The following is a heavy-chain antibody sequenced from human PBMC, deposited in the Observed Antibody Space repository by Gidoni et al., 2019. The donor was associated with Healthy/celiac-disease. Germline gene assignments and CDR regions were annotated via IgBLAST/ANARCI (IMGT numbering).Heavy chain of an antibody. CDR1: GCTFSSTG. Sequence: QVQLVESGGGVVQPGRSLRLSCTATGCTFSSTGLHWVRQAPGQGLEWGAVICYDGSNKYYADSVKGRFTISRDNSQNTLYLQMNSLRAEDTSVYYCAREFQNDPYYYDSSGYPDCWGQGTLVTVSS. CDR3: AREFQNDPYYYDSSGYPDC. D-gene: IGHD3-22*01. V-gene: IGHV3-33*01. J-gene: IGHJ4*02. CDR2: ICYDGSNK.